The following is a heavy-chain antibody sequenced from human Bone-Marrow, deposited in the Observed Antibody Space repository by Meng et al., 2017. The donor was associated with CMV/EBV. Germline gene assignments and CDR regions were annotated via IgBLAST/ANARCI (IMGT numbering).Heavy chain of an antibody. CDR1: GFTFSSYS. J-gene: IGHJ6*02. CDR3: ARDRGAVAAYGMDV. D-gene: IGHD6-19*01. V-gene: IGHV3-21*01. Sequence: GESLKISCAASGFTFSSYSMNWVRQAPGKGLEWVSSISSSSYIYYADSVKGRFTISRDNAKNSLYLQMNSLRAEDTAVYYCARDRGAVAAYGMDVWGQGTTVTVSS. CDR2: ISSSSYI.